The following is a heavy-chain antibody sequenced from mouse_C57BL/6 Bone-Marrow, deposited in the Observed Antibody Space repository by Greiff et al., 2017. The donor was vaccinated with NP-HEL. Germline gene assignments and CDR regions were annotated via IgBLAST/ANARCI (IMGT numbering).Heavy chain of an antibody. J-gene: IGHJ1*03. V-gene: IGHV1-50*01. CDR2: IDPSDSYT. Sequence: VKLQESGAELVKPGASVKLSCKASGYTFTSYWMQWVKQRPGQGLEWIGEIDPSDSYTNYNQKFKGKATLTVDTSSSTAYMQLSSLTSEDSAVYYCASYGSSQFPYWYFDVWGTGTTVTVSS. CDR1: GYTFTSYW. D-gene: IGHD1-1*01. CDR3: ASYGSSQFPYWYFDV.